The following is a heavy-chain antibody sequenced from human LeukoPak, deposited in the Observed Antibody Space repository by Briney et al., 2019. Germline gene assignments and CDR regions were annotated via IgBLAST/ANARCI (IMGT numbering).Heavy chain of an antibody. CDR2: IIPIFGTT. V-gene: IGHV1-69*05. CDR3: ARADGYYYYMDV. D-gene: IGHD2-8*01. J-gene: IGHJ6*03. CDR1: GGTFSSYA. Sequence: ASVKVSCKASGGTFSSYAISWVRQAPGQGREWMGGIIPIFGTTNYAQKFQGRVTITTDESTSTAYMELSSLRSEDTAVYYCARADGYYYYMDVWGKGTTVTVSS.